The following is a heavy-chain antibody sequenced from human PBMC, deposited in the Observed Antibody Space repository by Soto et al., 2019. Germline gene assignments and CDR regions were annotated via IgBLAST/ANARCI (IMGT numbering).Heavy chain of an antibody. J-gene: IGHJ4*02. V-gene: IGHV3-21*01. CDR3: AREKAQDYDILTGFFLANPFDY. CDR2: ISSSSSYI. Sequence: GSLRLSCAASGFTFSSYSMNWVRQAPGKGLEWVSSISSSSSYIYYADSVKGRFTISRDNAKNSLYLQMNSLRAEDTAVYYCAREKAQDYDILTGFFLANPFDYWGQGTLVTVSS. CDR1: GFTFSSYS. D-gene: IGHD3-9*01.